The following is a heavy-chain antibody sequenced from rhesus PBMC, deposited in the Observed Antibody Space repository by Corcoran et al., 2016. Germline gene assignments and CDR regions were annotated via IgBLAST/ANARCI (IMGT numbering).Heavy chain of an antibody. J-gene: IGHJ2*01. V-gene: IGHV1-180*01. CDR1: GYTFTSYY. Sequence: QVQLVQSGAEIKQPGASVKLSCKASGYTFTSYYMHWVRQAPGQGLEWIGLISPYNGNNGYAQNFQGRVTITTDTSTSTGYMELSSLRSEDTAVYYCTRASLKDWYFDLWGPGTPITISS. CDR2: ISPYNGNN. CDR3: TRASLKDWYFDL.